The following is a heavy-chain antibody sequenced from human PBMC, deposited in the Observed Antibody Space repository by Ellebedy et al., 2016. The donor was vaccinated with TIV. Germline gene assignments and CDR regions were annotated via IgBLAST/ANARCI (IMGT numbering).Heavy chain of an antibody. D-gene: IGHD4-23*01. CDR3: AKSTVINPEGDAYDI. J-gene: IGHJ3*02. V-gene: IGHV3-21*06. CDR2: IDSSGTYI. CDR1: GLTFSSHA. Sequence: PGGSLRLSCAASGLTFSSHAMSWVRQPSGKGLEWVSSIDSSGTYIYYADSVKGRFTISRDNTKNSLYLHMNSLRAEDTAVYYCAKSTVINPEGDAYDIWGQGTKVTVSS.